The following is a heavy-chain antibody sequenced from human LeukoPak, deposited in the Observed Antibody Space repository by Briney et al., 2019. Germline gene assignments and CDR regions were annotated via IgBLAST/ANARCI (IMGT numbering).Heavy chain of an antibody. V-gene: IGHV4-59*01. J-gene: IGHJ4*02. D-gene: IGHD4-17*01. CDR3: ASADYDDYYIDF. CDR1: GGSISSYY. Sequence: ETLSLTCTVSGGSISSYYWSWIRQPPGKGLEWIGYIYYSGMTNYNPSLKSRVTISLDTSKNQFSLKLSSVTAADTAVYYCASADYDDYYIDFWGQGTLVTVSS. CDR2: IYYSGMT.